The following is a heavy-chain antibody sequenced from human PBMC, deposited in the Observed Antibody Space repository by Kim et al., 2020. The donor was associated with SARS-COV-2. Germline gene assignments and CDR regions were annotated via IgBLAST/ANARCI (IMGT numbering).Heavy chain of an antibody. V-gene: IGHV3-23*01. D-gene: IGHD3-10*01. CDR3: AKGSVTMVRGVISGFDY. J-gene: IGHJ4*02. Sequence: VKGRFTISRDNSKNTLYLQMNSLRAEDTAVYYCAKGSVTMVRGVISGFDYWGQGTLVTVSS.